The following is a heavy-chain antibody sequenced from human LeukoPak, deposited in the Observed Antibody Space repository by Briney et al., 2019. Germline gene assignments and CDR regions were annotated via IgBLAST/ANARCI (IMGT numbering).Heavy chain of an antibody. CDR1: GCSFTSYW. V-gene: IGHV5-51*01. Sequence: GESLKISCQGSGCSFTSYWIGWVRQMPGKGLEWMGVIFPDDSDTGYSPSFQGQVTISADKSISTAYLQWSSLKASDTAMYYCARPLTSSIDSWGQGTLVTVSS. D-gene: IGHD2-2*01. CDR3: ARPLTSSIDS. J-gene: IGHJ4*02. CDR2: IFPDDSDT.